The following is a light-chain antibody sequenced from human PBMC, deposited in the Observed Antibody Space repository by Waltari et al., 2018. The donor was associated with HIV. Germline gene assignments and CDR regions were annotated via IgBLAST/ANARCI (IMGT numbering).Light chain of an antibody. J-gene: IGLJ2*01. CDR2: DNK. CDR1: SSKISNNY. Sequence: QSVLPQPPAVSAAPGQTVTISCSGSSSKISNNYLSWYQQLPGTAPKLLIYDNKRRSSGIPDRFSGSKSGTSATLAIAGLQTGDEADYYCGTWDTSLSAGVFGGGTKVTVL. CDR3: GTWDTSLSAGV. V-gene: IGLV1-51*01.